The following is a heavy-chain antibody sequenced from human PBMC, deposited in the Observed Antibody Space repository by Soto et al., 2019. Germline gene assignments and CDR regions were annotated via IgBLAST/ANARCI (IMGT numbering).Heavy chain of an antibody. D-gene: IGHD3-10*01. J-gene: IGHJ4*02. CDR1: GGSFSDYY. V-gene: IGHV4-34*01. Sequence: PSETLSLTCAVYGGSFSDYYWTWIRQPPGKGLEWIGEINHSESTNYNPSLKSRVTISVDTSKNQFSLKVASVTAADTAVYYCARGVVRRVIIQHTSFFDSWGLGTLVTVSS. CDR3: ARGVVRRVIIQHTSFFDS. CDR2: INHSEST.